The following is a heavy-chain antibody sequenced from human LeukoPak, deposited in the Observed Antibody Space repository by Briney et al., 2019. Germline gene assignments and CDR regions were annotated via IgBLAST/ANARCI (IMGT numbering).Heavy chain of an antibody. CDR3: AKSGSNRFDY. CDR1: GFTFDDYA. V-gene: IGHV3-23*01. Sequence: GGSLRLSCAASGFTFDDYAMHWVRQAPGKWLEWVSTISGSGSGSSTYYADSVKGRFTSSRDNSKTTLYLQMNSLRAADTAVYYCAKSGSNRFDYWGQGTLVTVSS. D-gene: IGHD5-24*01. J-gene: IGHJ4*02. CDR2: ISGSGSGSST.